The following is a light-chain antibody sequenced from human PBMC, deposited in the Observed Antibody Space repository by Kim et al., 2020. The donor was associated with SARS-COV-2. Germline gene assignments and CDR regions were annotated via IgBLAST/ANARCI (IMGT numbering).Light chain of an antibody. V-gene: IGKV1D-12*01. CDR1: QDISSW. CDR2: EAS. J-gene: IGKJ4*01. Sequence: ESVGDRVTITCRASQDISSWLGWYQQKPGKATKVLIYEASNLQSGVPSRFSGSGSGTDFTLTINSLQPEDFATHYCQQTHSFPLTFEGGTKVDIK. CDR3: QQTHSFPLT.